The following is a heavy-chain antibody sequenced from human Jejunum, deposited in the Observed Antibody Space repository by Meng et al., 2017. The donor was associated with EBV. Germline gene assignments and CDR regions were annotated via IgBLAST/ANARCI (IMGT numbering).Heavy chain of an antibody. CDR2: MSYRGST. J-gene: IGHJ4*02. CDR1: GGSISSRSYY. Sequence: EAAPVLVNASETHFLHCIFCGGSISSRSYYWGWIRQPPGKGLEYIGSMSYRGSTYYNPSLKSRVTITLDTSKNQFSLKLSSVTAADTAVYYCARKVDCSGTCYGDWGQGTLVTVSS. V-gene: IGHV4-39*01. D-gene: IGHD2-15*01. CDR3: ARKVDCSGTCYGD.